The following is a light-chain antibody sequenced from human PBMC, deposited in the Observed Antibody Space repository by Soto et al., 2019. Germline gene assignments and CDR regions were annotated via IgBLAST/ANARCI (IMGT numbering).Light chain of an antibody. CDR2: AAS. CDR3: SKSYTTPSIT. Sequence: EISQGPSSRSASVGDRVTITCRASQSISSYLNWYQQKPGKAPKLLIYAASSLQSGVPSRFSGSGSGTDFTTTMSSLHPEDFATHYCSKSYTTPSITFGQGTRLEIK. J-gene: IGKJ5*01. CDR1: QSISSY. V-gene: IGKV1-39*01.